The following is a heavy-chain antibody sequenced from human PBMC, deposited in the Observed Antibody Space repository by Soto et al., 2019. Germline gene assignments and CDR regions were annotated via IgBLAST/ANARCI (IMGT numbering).Heavy chain of an antibody. Sequence: GGSLRLSCTGSGFTFSRFALDWVRQAPGKGLEWVAVMSYDGKNEHYADSVKGRFTISRDNSKNTLFLDMKSLKIEDTAMYFCARGGPLSSDFDLWGPGTLVTVSS. CDR2: MSYDGKNE. J-gene: IGHJ4*02. D-gene: IGHD1-26*01. CDR3: ARGGPLSSDFDL. CDR1: GFTFSRFA. V-gene: IGHV3-30*04.